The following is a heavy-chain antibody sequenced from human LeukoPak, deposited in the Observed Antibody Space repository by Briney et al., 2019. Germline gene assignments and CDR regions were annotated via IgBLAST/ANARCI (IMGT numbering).Heavy chain of an antibody. D-gene: IGHD6-6*01. CDR2: ISSDGTTT. V-gene: IGHV3-74*01. J-gene: IGHJ4*02. CDR3: VTFIGARPY. Sequence: TGGSLRLSCAASGFTFSSYDIHCVRQAPGKGLVWVSHISSDGTTTTYADSVKGRFTVSRDNAKNTLYLQMNSLRAEDTAVYYCVTFIGARPYWGQGTLVTVSS. CDR1: GFTFSSYD.